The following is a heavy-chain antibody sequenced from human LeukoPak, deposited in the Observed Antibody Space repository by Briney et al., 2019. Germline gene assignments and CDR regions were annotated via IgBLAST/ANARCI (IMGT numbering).Heavy chain of an antibody. CDR3: ARSLGNDFGSGSDY. CDR2: IRYDGSNK. D-gene: IGHD3-3*01. CDR1: GFTFSSYG. V-gene: IGHV3-30*02. Sequence: TGGSLRLSCGASGFTFSSYGMHWVRQAPGKGLEWVAFIRYDGSNKYYADSVKGRFTISRDNSKNTLYLQMNSLRAEDTAVYYCARSLGNDFGSGSDYWGQGTLVTVHS. J-gene: IGHJ4*02.